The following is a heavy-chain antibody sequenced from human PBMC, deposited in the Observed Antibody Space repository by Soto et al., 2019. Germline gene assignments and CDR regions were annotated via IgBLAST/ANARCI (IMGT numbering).Heavy chain of an antibody. D-gene: IGHD1-26*01. V-gene: IGHV1-2*02. CDR3: ARDTAEQAMSY. J-gene: IGHJ4*02. Sequence: QVQLVQSGAEVKKPGASVKVSCKASGYTFPGYYMHWVRQATGQELEWMGWINPNSGGTNYAQKLQGRVTMTRDTSISTAYMELSRLRSDDTAVYYCARDTAEQAMSYWGQGTLVTVSS. CDR1: GYTFPGYY. CDR2: INPNSGGT.